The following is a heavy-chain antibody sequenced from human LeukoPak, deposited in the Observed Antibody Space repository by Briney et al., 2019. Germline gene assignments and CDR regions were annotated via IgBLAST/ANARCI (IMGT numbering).Heavy chain of an antibody. D-gene: IGHD6-19*01. V-gene: IGHV1-2*06. Sequence: SVKVSCKASGYTFTGYYMHWVRQAPGQGLEWMGRINPNSGGTNYAQKFQGRVTMTRDTSISTAYMELSRLRSDDTAVYYFASPSVAGTRSYYYYMDVWGKGTTVTVSS. J-gene: IGHJ6*03. CDR3: ASPSVAGTRSYYYYMDV. CDR1: GYTFTGYY. CDR2: INPNSGGT.